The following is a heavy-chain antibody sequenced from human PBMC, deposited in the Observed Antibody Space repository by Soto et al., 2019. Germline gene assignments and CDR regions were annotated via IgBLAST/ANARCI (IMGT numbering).Heavy chain of an antibody. J-gene: IGHJ3*02. CDR2: ISYDGSNK. Sequence: GGSLRLSCAASGFTFSSYAMHWVRQAPGKGLEWVAVISYDGSNKYYADSVKGRFTISRDNSKNTLYLQMNSLRAEDTAVYYCARDPLTYYYDAIHDAFDIWGQGTMVTVSS. V-gene: IGHV3-30-3*01. CDR1: GFTFSSYA. D-gene: IGHD3-22*01. CDR3: ARDPLTYYYDAIHDAFDI.